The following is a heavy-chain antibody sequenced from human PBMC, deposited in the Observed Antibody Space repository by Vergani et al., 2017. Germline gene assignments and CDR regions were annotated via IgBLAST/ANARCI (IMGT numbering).Heavy chain of an antibody. CDR2: ISARYPST. CDR1: GFTFSACP. J-gene: IGHJ4*02. Sequence: EVQLLQSGGGVIQPGGSVRLSCAASGFTFSACPMTWVRQAPGKGLEWVSAISARYPSTYYADSVKGRFTISRDNAKNSLYLQMNSLRAEDTAVYYCARDPMMVRGVIITYFDYWGQGTLVTVSS. D-gene: IGHD3-10*01. V-gene: IGHV3-23*01. CDR3: ARDPMMVRGVIITYFDY.